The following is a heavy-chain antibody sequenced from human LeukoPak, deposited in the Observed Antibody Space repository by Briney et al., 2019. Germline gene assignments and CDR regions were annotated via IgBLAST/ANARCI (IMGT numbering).Heavy chain of an antibody. CDR2: INPSGGST. CDR3: ATRYGDPPVPQVPDAFDI. Sequence: GASVKVSCKASGYTFTIYYMHWVRQAPGQGLEWMGIINPSGGSTSYAQKFQGRVTMTRDTSTSTVYMELSSLRSEDTAVYYCATRYGDPPVPQVPDAFDIWGQGTMVIVSS. J-gene: IGHJ3*02. D-gene: IGHD4-17*01. V-gene: IGHV1-46*01. CDR1: GYTFTIYY.